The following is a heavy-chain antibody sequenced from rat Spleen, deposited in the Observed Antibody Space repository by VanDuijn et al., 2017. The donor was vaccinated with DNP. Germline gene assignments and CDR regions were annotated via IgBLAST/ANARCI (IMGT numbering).Heavy chain of an antibody. Sequence: QVQLKESGPGLVQPSQTLSLTCTVSGFSLTSNSVSWIRQPPGKGLEWMGVIWSNGNTDYNSAIKSRLSISRDTSKSQVFLKMHSLQIEDTATYYCSREGQPYYSMDAWGQGTSVTVSS. D-gene: IGHD1-1*01. V-gene: IGHV2-13*01. CDR1: GFSLTSNS. J-gene: IGHJ4*01. CDR3: SREGQPYYSMDA. CDR2: IWSNGNT.